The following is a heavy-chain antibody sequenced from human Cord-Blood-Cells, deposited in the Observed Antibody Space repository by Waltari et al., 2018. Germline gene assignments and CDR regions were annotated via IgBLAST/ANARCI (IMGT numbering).Heavy chain of an antibody. CDR3: ARPMVGNDAFDI. CDR2: INPNSGGT. D-gene: IGHD3-10*01. CDR1: GYPFTVYY. Sequence: QVQLVQTGADVKKPGASVMASCKAYGYPFTVYYMHYVRQAPGQGLEWMGWINPNSGGTNYAQKFQGRVTMTRDTSISTAYMELSRLRSDDTAVYYCARPMVGNDAFDIWGQGTMVTVSS. V-gene: IGHV1-2*02. J-gene: IGHJ3*02.